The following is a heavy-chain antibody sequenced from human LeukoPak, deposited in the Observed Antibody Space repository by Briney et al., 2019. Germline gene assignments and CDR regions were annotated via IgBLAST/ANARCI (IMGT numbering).Heavy chain of an antibody. V-gene: IGHV1-2*06. D-gene: IGHD1-26*01. Sequence: SSVKVSCKASGYTFIGYYMHWVRQAPGQGLEWMGRSNPDSGDTNHAQHFQGRVTMTRDTSITTAYMELNRLTSDDTAVYYCARDLSSTPHWELDYWGQGTMVTVSS. CDR2: SNPDSGDT. CDR3: ARDLSSTPHWELDY. J-gene: IGHJ4*02. CDR1: GYTFIGYY.